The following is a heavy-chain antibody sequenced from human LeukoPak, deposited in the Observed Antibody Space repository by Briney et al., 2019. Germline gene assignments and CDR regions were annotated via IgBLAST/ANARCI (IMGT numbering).Heavy chain of an antibody. D-gene: IGHD3-10*01. CDR3: ASVNRGWFGVGEY. J-gene: IGHJ4*02. CDR2: ISYSGTT. Sequence: PSETLSLTCTVSGGSISSGGYYWSWIRQHPGKGLEWIGYISYSGTTYYNPSLKSRVTISVDTSKNQFSLKVTSVTAADTAVYYCASVNRGWFGVGEYWGQGTLVTVSS. CDR1: GGSISSGGYY. V-gene: IGHV4-31*03.